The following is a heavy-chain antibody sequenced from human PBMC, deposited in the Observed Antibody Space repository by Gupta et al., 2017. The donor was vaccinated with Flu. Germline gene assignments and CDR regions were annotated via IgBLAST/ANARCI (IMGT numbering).Heavy chain of an antibody. CDR3: EKDNRGIVVGTAIPFEY. CDR2: IAYDGSNK. J-gene: IGHJ4*02. V-gene: IGHV3-30*18. D-gene: IGHD2-21*02. CDR1: GFPPSNYS. Sequence: QVQLVVSGGGVVQPGRSLSLSWPDPGFPPSNYSFPGGRQAPGRGLELVAIIAYDGSNKYYAEDVKGRVNISRDNSKKTLDLQKNSLRAEDTAVYYCEKDNRGIVVGTAIPFEYWGQGNLITVSS.